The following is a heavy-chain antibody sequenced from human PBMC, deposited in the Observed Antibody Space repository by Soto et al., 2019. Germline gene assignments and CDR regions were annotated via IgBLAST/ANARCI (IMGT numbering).Heavy chain of an antibody. CDR3: ARLSTNWTYFDY. D-gene: IGHD1-1*01. V-gene: IGHV3-13*01. CDR1: GFTFSAYD. Sequence: EVQLAESGGKLIQPGGSLRLSCEASGFTFSAYDMHWVRQSPGKGLEWVSGIGRAGDTYYADSVRGRFTTSRDNAKNSVYLQMNSLRAGDTAVYYCARLSTNWTYFDYWGQGSLVTVSS. J-gene: IGHJ4*02. CDR2: IGRAGDT.